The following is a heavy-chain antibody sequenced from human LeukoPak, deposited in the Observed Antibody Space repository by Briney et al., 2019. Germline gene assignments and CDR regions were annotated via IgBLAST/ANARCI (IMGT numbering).Heavy chain of an antibody. Sequence: GGSLRLSCAASGFTFSNAWMSWVRQAPGKGLEWVSLLYTDDTTIYADSVEGRFTISRDDSKNTIYLHMTTLRGEDTAVYYCARGGAFYWNPRYWGQGTLVTVSS. CDR3: ARGGAFYWNPRY. D-gene: IGHD1-1*01. J-gene: IGHJ4*02. V-gene: IGHV3-53*01. CDR2: LYTDDTT. CDR1: GFTFSNAW.